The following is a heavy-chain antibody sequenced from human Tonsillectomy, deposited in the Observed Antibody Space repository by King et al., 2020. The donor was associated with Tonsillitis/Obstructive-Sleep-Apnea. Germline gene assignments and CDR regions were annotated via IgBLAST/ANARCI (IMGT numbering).Heavy chain of an antibody. CDR1: GFTFSSYG. Sequence: VQLVESGGGVVQPGRSLSLSCAASGFTFSSYGMHWVRPAPGKGLEWVAVIWYDGSNKCYADSVKGRFTISRDNSKNTLYLQMNSLRAEDTAVYYCAREGCSSTSCYLYYYYYMDVWGKGTTVTVSS. V-gene: IGHV3-33*01. CDR3: AREGCSSTSCYLYYYYYMDV. J-gene: IGHJ6*03. CDR2: IWYDGSNK. D-gene: IGHD2-2*01.